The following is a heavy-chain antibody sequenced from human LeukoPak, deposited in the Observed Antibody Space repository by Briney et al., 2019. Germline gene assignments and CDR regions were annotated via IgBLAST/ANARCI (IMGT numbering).Heavy chain of an antibody. CDR3: ARAERWLQSTYYYYGMDV. D-gene: IGHD5-24*01. V-gene: IGHV3-48*01. J-gene: IGHJ6*02. CDR1: GFTFSSYS. CDR2: ISSSSSTI. Sequence: GGSLRLSCAASGFTFSSYSMNWVRQAPGKGLEWVSYISSSSSTIYYADSVQGRFTISRDNAKNSLYLQMNSLRAEDTAVYYCARAERWLQSTYYYYGMDVWGQGTTVTVSS.